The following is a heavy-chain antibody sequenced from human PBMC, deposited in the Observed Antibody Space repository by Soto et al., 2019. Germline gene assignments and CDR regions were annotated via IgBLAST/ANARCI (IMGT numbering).Heavy chain of an antibody. D-gene: IGHD6-6*01. CDR1: GGTFSSYA. J-gene: IGHJ6*02. CDR2: IIPIFVTA. CDR3: ARERSSSSYNSYGMDV. V-gene: IGHV1-69*01. Sequence: QVQLVQSGAEVKKPGSSVKVSCKASGGTFSSYAISWVRQAPGQGLEWMGGIIPIFVTANYEQKFQGRVTITADETTSTAYMKLSSLRSEDTVVYYCARERSSSSYNSYGMDVWGQGTTVTVSS.